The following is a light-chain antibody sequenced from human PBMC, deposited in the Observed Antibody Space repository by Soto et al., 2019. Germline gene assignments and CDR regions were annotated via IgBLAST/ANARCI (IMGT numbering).Light chain of an antibody. CDR2: GTS. Sequence: EIVLTQSPATLSSFAGDRVTLSCRSSQYINTRLAWYQQKPGQAPRLLIYGTSIRATGIPDRFSGSGSGTDFTLTISSLEPEDFAVYYCQQRSNWPSITFGQGTRLEIK. CDR3: QQRSNWPSIT. CDR1: QYINTR. J-gene: IGKJ5*01. V-gene: IGKV3-11*01.